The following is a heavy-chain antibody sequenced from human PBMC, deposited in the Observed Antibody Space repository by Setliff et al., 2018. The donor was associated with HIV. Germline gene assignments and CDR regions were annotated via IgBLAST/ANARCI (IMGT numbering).Heavy chain of an antibody. V-gene: IGHV5-51*01. D-gene: IGHD3-9*01. J-gene: IGHJ5*02. CDR1: GYTFTNYW. CDR2: IYPGDSDT. Sequence: GESLKISCKGSGYTFTNYWIGWVRQMPGKGLEWMGIIYPGDSDTRYSPSFQGQVTISADKSISTAYLQWSSLKASDTAMYYCARHRHSGYYDVLTGVNWFDPWGQGTLVTVSS. CDR3: ARHRHSGYYDVLTGVNWFDP.